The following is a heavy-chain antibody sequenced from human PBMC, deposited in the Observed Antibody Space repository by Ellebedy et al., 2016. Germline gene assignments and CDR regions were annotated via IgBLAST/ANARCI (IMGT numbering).Heavy chain of an antibody. Sequence: GESLKISCAASGFTFTDYAMTWVRQAPGKGLEWVSTILAGGHITYSADSVKGRFTISRDNPNNTLHLQMNSLRAEDSAVYYCAKPSPYCINGECTYYFDYWGQGALVTISS. D-gene: IGHD2-8*01. CDR3: AKPSPYCINGECTYYFDY. J-gene: IGHJ4*02. V-gene: IGHV3-23*01. CDR1: GFTFTDYA. CDR2: ILAGGHIT.